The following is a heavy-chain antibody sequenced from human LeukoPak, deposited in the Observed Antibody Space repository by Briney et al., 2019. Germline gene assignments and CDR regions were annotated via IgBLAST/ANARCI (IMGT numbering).Heavy chain of an antibody. V-gene: IGHV4-59*01. CDR3: ARSHSSSWYHYFDY. CDR2: IYYSGST. Sequence: SETLSLTCTVSGGSISSYYWNWIRQPPGKGLEWIGYIYYSGSTNYNPSLKSRVTISVDTSKNQFSLKLSSVTAADTAVYYCARSHSSSWYHYFDYWGQGTLVTVSS. J-gene: IGHJ4*02. CDR1: GGSISSYY. D-gene: IGHD6-13*01.